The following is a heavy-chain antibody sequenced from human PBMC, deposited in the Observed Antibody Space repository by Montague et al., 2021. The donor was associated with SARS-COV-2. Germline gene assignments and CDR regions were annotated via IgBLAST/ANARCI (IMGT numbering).Heavy chain of an antibody. CDR3: ARRGYYASAGYHWHLDL. V-gene: IGHV4-4*09. CDR1: GGSINDHY. CDR2: ITPNGKT. D-gene: IGHD3-9*01. Sequence: ETLSLTCTVSGGSINDHYRSWIRQSPGKGLEWIGYITPNGKTNYNPSLKSRVTLSEDASRNEFSLKLDSVTAADTAVYYCARRGYYASAGYHWHLDLWGRGMLVTVSS. J-gene: IGHJ2*01.